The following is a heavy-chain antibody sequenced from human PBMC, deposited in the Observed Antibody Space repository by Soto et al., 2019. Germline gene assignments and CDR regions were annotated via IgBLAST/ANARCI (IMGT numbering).Heavy chain of an antibody. D-gene: IGHD2-21*02. J-gene: IGHJ6*02. CDR1: GYTFTGYA. V-gene: IGHV1-3*01. CDR2: INSGNGNT. Sequence: QVQLVQSGAEVKKPGASVQVSCKTSGYTFTGYAIHWVRQAPGQRLEWMGWINSGNGNTKYSQKFQGRVTITRDTSANTVYMDLTSLRSEDTAVYSWGRGDSYPAFSVMDVWGQGTTVPVSS. CDR3: GRGDSYPAFSVMDV.